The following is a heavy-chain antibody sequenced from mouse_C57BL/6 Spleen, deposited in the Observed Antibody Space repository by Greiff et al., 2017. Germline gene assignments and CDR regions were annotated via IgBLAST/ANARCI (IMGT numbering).Heavy chain of an antibody. J-gene: IGHJ4*01. CDR1: GYTFTDYN. Sequence: EVQLVESGPELVKPGASVKIPCKASGYTFTDYNMDWVKQSHGKSLEWIGDINPNNGGTIYNQKFKGKATLTVDKSSSTAYMELRSLTSEDTAVYYCARGGYYGSSYDYAMDYWGQGTSVTVSS. D-gene: IGHD1-1*01. V-gene: IGHV1-18*01. CDR2: INPNNGGT. CDR3: ARGGYYGSSYDYAMDY.